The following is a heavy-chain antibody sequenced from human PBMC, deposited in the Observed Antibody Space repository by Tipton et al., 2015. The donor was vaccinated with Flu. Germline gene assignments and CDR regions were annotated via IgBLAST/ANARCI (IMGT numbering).Heavy chain of an antibody. V-gene: IGHV4-61*02. Sequence: LRLSCTVSGGSISSEDYYWSWIRQHPGKGLEWLGRIYTSGSTNYNPSLKSRVTMSGDTSKNQFSLKLSSVTAADTAVYYCARGPCSGGNCYVKGAFDIWGQGTMVTVSS. CDR1: GGSISSEDYY. CDR2: IYTSGST. CDR3: ARGPCSGGNCYVKGAFDI. J-gene: IGHJ3*02. D-gene: IGHD2-15*01.